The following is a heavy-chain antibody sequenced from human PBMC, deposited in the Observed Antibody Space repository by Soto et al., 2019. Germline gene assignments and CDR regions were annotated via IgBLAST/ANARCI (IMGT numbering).Heavy chain of an antibody. CDR3: GRDQIAEAAPLLTYCYYYGMDV. D-gene: IGHD6-13*01. V-gene: IGHV3-33*01. CDR2: IWYDGSNK. CDR1: GFTFSSYG. Sequence: QVQLVESGGGVVQPGRSLRLSCAASGFTFSSYGMHWVRQAPGKGLEWVAVIWYDGSNKYYADSVKGRFTISRDNSKNTRYLQMNSLRDEDMGVYYCGRDQIAEAAPLLTYCYYYGMDVWGQGTPVTVSS. J-gene: IGHJ6*02.